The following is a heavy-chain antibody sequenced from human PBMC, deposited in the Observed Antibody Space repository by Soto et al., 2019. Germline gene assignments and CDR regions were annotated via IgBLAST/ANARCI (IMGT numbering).Heavy chain of an antibody. CDR3: ARGFSFLRFLEWLPAYYYYYYYMDV. CDR1: GYTFTSYD. V-gene: IGHV1-8*01. J-gene: IGHJ6*03. CDR2: MNLIICNT. D-gene: IGHD3-3*01. Sequence: VKVSCKASGYTFTSYDINWVRQATGQGLEWMGWMNLIICNTGYAQKFQGRVSMTRNTSISTAYMELSSLRFEDTAVFYCARGFSFLRFLEWLPAYYYYYYYMDVWGKGTTVTVSS.